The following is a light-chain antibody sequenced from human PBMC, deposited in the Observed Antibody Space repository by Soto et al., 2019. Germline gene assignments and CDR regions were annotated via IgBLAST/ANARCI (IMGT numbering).Light chain of an antibody. Sequence: DIQMTQSPSSVSASVGDRVIITCRASQGISSWLAWYQQKPGKAPNLLIYDASRLQSGVASRCSCSGYGPDFTLTIRSLQPEDSATYYCRPAVTFPCTFGPGTTVYI. V-gene: IGKV1-12*01. CDR1: QGISSW. CDR2: DAS. CDR3: RPAVTFPCT. J-gene: IGKJ3*01.